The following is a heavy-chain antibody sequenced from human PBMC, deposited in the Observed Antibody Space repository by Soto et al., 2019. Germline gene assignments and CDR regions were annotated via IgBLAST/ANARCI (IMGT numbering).Heavy chain of an antibody. CDR2: MSSSSSYI. CDR1: GFTFCSYS. J-gene: IGHJ5*02. V-gene: IGHV3-21*01. Sequence: GGSLRLSCAASGFTFCSYSMKWARQAPGKGLEWVSSMSSSSSYIYYADSVKGRFTISRDNGKNSLYLQMNSLRAEDTAVYYCARDPVYCTRGRCSSVVNWFDPWGQGTLVTVSS. D-gene: IGHD2-15*01. CDR3: ARDPVYCTRGRCSSVVNWFDP.